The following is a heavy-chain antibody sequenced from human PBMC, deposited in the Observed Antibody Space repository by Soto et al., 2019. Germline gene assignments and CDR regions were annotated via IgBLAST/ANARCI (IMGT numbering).Heavy chain of an antibody. CDR1: GFTFSSYA. CDR3: ARERGFYCSGGSCYSRGGVSPIDY. CDR2: ISYDGSNK. D-gene: IGHD2-15*01. Sequence: QVQLVESGGGVVQPGRSLRLSCAASGFTFSSYAMHWVRQAPGKGLEWVAVISYDGSNKYYADSVKGRFTISRDNSKNTLYLQMNSLRAEDTAVYYCARERGFYCSGGSCYSRGGVSPIDYWGQGTLVTVSS. J-gene: IGHJ4*02. V-gene: IGHV3-30-3*01.